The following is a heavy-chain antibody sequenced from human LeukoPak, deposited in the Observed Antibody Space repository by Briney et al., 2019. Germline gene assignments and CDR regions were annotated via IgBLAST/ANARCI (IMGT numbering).Heavy chain of an antibody. CDR2: INHSGST. CDR1: GGSFSGYY. CDR3: ARGRRITMVRGVIRSNWFDP. Sequence: SETLSLTCAVYGGSFSGYYWSWIRQPPGKGLEWIGEINHSGSTNYNPSLESRVTISVDTSKNQFSLKLSSVTAADTAVYYCARGRRITMVRGVIRSNWFDPWGQGTLVTVSS. V-gene: IGHV4-34*01. J-gene: IGHJ5*02. D-gene: IGHD3-10*01.